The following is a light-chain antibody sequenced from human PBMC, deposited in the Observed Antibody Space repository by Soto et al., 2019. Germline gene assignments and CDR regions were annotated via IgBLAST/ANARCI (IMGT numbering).Light chain of an antibody. V-gene: IGKV1-5*01. CDR3: QQYNGYSTWT. J-gene: IGKJ1*01. CDR2: DAS. CDR1: QSISRW. Sequence: DIQMTQAPSTLSASVGDRVTLTWRASQSISRWLAWYQQKPGKAPKVLIWDASSLQRGVPSRFSGSGSGTEFTLTIRSLQPDDFATYYCQQYNGYSTWTFGQGTKVDIK.